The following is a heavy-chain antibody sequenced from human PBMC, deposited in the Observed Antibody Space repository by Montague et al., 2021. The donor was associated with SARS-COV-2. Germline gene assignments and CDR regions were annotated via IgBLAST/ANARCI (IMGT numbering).Heavy chain of an antibody. J-gene: IGHJ5*01. V-gene: IGHV4-59*01. CDR3: ARDRCIAGGFVPDGFDP. Sequence: SETLSLTCSVSGGPISGYYWSWIRQSPGKGLEWIGYIYYSGGTNXNPSLKSRVTISVDTSKNQFSLKLSSVTAADTAVYYCARDRCIAGGFVPDGFDPWGQGTLVTVSS. CDR1: GGPISGYY. CDR2: IYYSGGT. D-gene: IGHD6-13*01.